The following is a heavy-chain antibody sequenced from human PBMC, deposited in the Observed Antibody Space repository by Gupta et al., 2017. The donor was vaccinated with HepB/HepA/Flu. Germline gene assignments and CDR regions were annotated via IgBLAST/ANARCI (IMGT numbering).Heavy chain of an antibody. V-gene: IGHV1-2*02. CDR1: GYTFTDYF. D-gene: IGHD3-3*01. CDR2: INPDTAGT. CDR3: ARAPMNYDFWSGYYLY. J-gene: IGHJ4*02. Sequence: QVQLVQSGAEVKKPGTSVKVSCKTFGYTFTDYFIHWVRQAPGQGLEWMGWINPDTAGTKYPQKFQGKVTMTRDTSISTAYMEVNRLTSDDTAIYYCARAPMNYDFWSGYYLYWGQGTRVTVSS.